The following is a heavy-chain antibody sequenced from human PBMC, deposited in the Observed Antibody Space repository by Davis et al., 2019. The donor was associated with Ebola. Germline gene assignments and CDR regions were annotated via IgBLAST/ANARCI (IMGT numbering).Heavy chain of an antibody. V-gene: IGHV3-11*06. CDR3: AREIGWLQLGLDY. J-gene: IGHJ4*02. Sequence: GESLKISCAASGFRFSDYYMSWIRQAPGKGLEWVSYISSGSSYTKYADSVKGRFTISRDNAKNSLYLQMNSLRAEDTAVYYCAREIGWLQLGLDYWGQGTLVTVSS. CDR2: ISSGSSYT. CDR1: GFRFSDYY. D-gene: IGHD5-24*01.